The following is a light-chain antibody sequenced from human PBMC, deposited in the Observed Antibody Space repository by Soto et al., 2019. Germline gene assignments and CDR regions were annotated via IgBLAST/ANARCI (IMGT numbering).Light chain of an antibody. J-gene: IGKJ1*01. CDR2: KAS. CDR3: QHYNSFSPWT. Sequence: DIQMTQSPSTLSASVGDRVTITCRASQSISIWLAWYQQKPGKAPNLLIYKASSLESGVPSRFSGSGSGTEFTLTISSLQPDDFATYYCQHYNSFSPWTFGQGTKVEIK. CDR1: QSISIW. V-gene: IGKV1-5*03.